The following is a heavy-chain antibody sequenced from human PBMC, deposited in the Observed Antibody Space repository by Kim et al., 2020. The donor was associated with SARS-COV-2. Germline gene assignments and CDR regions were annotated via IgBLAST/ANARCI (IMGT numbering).Heavy chain of an antibody. CDR3: AREGSGQVVRY. V-gene: IGHV4-34*01. CDR1: GGSFSGYY. J-gene: IGHJ4*02. CDR2: INHSGST. D-gene: IGHD3-10*01. Sequence: SETLSLTCAVYGGSFSGYYWSWIRQPPGKGLEWIGEINHSGSTNYNPSLKSRVTISVDTSKNQFSLKLSSVTAADTAVYYCAREGSGQVVRYWGQGTLVTVSS.